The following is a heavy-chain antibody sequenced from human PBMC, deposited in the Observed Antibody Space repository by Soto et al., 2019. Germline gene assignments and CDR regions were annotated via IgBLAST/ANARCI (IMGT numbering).Heavy chain of an antibody. CDR1: GYSFTSYW. V-gene: IGHV5-51*01. J-gene: IGHJ6*02. Sequence: GESLKISCKGSGYSFTSYWIGWVRQMPGKGLEWMGIIYPGDSDTRYSPSFQGQVTISADKSISTAYLQWSSLKASDTAMYYCARAAAAGTSGFYYGMDVWGQGTTVTVSS. CDR2: IYPGDSDT. CDR3: ARAAAAGTSGFYYGMDV. D-gene: IGHD6-13*01.